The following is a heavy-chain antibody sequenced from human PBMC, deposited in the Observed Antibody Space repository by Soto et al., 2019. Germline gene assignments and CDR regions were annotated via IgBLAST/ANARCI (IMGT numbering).Heavy chain of an antibody. CDR1: SGSISSSNW. CDR2: IYHSGST. J-gene: IGHJ4*02. CDR3: ARTECTSTSCYGLDY. D-gene: IGHD2-2*01. V-gene: IGHV4-4*02. Sequence: SETLSLTCAVSSGSISSSNWWSWVRQPPGKGLEWIGEIYHSGSTNYNPSLKSRVTISVDKSKNQFSLKLSSVTAADTAVYYCARTECTSTSCYGLDYWGQGTLVTVSS.